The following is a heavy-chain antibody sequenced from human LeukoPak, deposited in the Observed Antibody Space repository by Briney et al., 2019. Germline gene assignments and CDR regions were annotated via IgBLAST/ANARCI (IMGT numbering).Heavy chain of an antibody. J-gene: IGHJ5*02. Sequence: XXSLQISCKGSGYSFTNYWIGWVRQVPGKGLEWMGIIYPGDSETRYSPSFQGQVTMSADKSSSTAYLQWRSLKAADSAMYYCARHYGSGGYSGYDFVGWFDPWGQGTLVTVSS. CDR2: IYPGDSET. CDR1: GYSFTNYW. V-gene: IGHV5-51*01. D-gene: IGHD5-12*01. CDR3: ARHYGSGGYSGYDFVGWFDP.